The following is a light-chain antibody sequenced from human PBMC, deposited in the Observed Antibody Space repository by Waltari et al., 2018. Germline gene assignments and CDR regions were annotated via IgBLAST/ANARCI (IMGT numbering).Light chain of an antibody. J-gene: IGKJ2*01. CDR3: QQYNNWPPYS. CDR2: DAS. CDR1: QSVSRN. Sequence: ETVMTQSPVTLSVSPGERATVSCRASQSVSRNLAWYQQKPGQAPRLLIYDASTRATGIPARFSGSGSGTEFTLTISSLQSEGFAVYYCQQYNNWPPYSFGQGTKLEI. V-gene: IGKV3-15*01.